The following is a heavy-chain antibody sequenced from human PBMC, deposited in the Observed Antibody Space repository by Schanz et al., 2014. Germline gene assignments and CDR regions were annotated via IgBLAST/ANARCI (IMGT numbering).Heavy chain of an antibody. J-gene: IGHJ6*02. V-gene: IGHV3-72*01. CDR2: ITNKPNNYNT. Sequence: EVQLVESGGGMVQPGGSLRLSCAASGFTFSDHYMDWVRQAPGKGLEWVGRITNKPNNYNTEYAASVKGRFTISRDDSRNSLYLQMSSLKTEDTAVYYCATEGPRGTRHPINYYYAMDNWGQGTKVTV. CDR3: ATEGPRGTRHPINYYYAMDN. D-gene: IGHD6-6*01. CDR1: GFTFSDHY.